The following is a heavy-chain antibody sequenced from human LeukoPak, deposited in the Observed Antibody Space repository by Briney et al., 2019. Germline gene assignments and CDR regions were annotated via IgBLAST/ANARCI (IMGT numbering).Heavy chain of an antibody. CDR2: INQDGSEK. CDR3: ARAVTSTEGY. CDR1: GSTFTTYW. Sequence: PGGSLRLSCAASGSTFTTYWMTWVRQAPGKGLEWVASINQDGSEKYYVDSVKGRFTISRDNAQKSLYLEMKSLSAKDTAVYYCARAVTSTEGYWGQGTLVTVSS. J-gene: IGHJ4*02. V-gene: IGHV3-7*03.